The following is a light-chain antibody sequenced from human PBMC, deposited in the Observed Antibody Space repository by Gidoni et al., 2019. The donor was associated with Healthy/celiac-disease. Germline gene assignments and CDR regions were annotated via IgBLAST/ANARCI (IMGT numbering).Light chain of an antibody. V-gene: IGKV1-33*01. CDR3: QQYDNLLPFT. J-gene: IGKJ3*01. CDR2: DPS. Sequence: DIQMTQSPASLSASVGDRVTITCQASQDISNYLNWYQQKPGKAPKLLIYDPSNLETGVPSRFSGSGSGTDFTFTISSLQPEDIETYYCQQYDNLLPFTFGPGTKVDIK. CDR1: QDISNY.